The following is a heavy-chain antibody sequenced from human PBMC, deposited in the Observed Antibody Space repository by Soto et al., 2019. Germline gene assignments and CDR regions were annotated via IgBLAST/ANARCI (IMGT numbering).Heavy chain of an antibody. V-gene: IGHV4-59*01. CDR3: ASLKRGSYYYGSGRYLEDYYYYYMDV. D-gene: IGHD3-10*01. CDR2: IYYSGST. CDR1: GGSISSYY. Sequence: PSETLSLTCTVSGGSISSYYWSWIRQPPGKGLEWIGYIYYSGSTNYNPSLKSRVTISVDTSKNQFSLKLSSVTAADTAVYYCASLKRGSYYYGSGRYLEDYYYYYMDVWGKGTTVTVPS. J-gene: IGHJ6*03.